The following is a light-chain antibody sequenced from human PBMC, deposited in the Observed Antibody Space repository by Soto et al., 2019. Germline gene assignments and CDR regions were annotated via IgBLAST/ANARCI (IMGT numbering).Light chain of an antibody. V-gene: IGKV3-20*01. CDR1: RSFASSY. CDR3: HHYDSSPPCT. CDR2: AAS. J-gene: IGKJ2*02. Sequence: EIVLTQSPATLSLSPGERATLSCRASRSFASSYLAWYQHNPCQAPRLLIYAASSRATGIPDRFIGSGSGTDCTLTSSRLEPDDSAVYYCHHYDSSPPCTFGQGTKLQIK.